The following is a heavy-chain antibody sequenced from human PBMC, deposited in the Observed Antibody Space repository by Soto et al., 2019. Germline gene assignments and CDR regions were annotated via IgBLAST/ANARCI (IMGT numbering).Heavy chain of an antibody. J-gene: IGHJ4*02. Sequence: QVQLVESGRGVVHPGRSLRLSCAVSGFTVSTYGMHWVRKAPGKGLEWVAVISRDGGTKYYADSVKGRFTISRDNSRNTLFLEMNSLRGDDMAVYYCTGEVASGYWGQGTLVTVSS. CDR3: TGEVASGY. D-gene: IGHD2-8*02. CDR2: ISRDGGTK. CDR1: GFTVSTYG. V-gene: IGHV3-30*03.